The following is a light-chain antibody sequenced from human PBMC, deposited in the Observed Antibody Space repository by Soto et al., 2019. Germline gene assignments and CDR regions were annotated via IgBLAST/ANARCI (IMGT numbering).Light chain of an antibody. J-gene: IGKJ5*01. CDR2: KAS. V-gene: IGKV1-5*03. Sequence: DIQMTQSPSTLSASVGDRVTITCRASESISNFLAWYQQKPGKAPNLLIYKASSLESGVPSRFSGSESGTEFTLTISSLQPEDFATYYCQQASSFPITFGQGTRLENK. CDR1: ESISNF. CDR3: QQASSFPIT.